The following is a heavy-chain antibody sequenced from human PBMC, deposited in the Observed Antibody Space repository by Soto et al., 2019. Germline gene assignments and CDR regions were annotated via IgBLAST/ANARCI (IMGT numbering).Heavy chain of an antibody. CDR2: IYYSGST. V-gene: IGHV4-30-4*01. CDR3: ARAQTPFRSRYYTYAMDA. CDR1: GGSISSGDYY. Sequence: SETLSLTCTVSGGSISSGDYYWSWIRQPPGKGLEWIGYIYYSGSTYYNPSLKSRVTISVDTSKNQFSLKLSSVTAADTAVYYCARAQTPFRSRYYTYAMDAWGQGTTVTVSS. D-gene: IGHD3-3*01. J-gene: IGHJ6*02.